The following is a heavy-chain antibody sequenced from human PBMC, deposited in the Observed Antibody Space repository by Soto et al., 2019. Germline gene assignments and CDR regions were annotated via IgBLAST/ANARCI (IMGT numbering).Heavy chain of an antibody. CDR2: ISGSGGST. J-gene: IGHJ4*02. V-gene: IGHV3-23*01. Sequence: GGSLRLSCAASGFTFSSYAMSWVRQAPGKGLEWVSAISGSGGSTYYADSVKGRFTISRDNSKNTLYLQMNSLRAEDTAVYYCVKDKLYSNYEHYFDHWGQGTLVTVSS. CDR1: GFTFSSYA. CDR3: VKDKLYSNYEHYFDH. D-gene: IGHD4-4*01.